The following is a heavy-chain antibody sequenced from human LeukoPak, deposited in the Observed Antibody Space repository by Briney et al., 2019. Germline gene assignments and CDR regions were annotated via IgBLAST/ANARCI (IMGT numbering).Heavy chain of an antibody. D-gene: IGHD4-17*01. CDR3: ARVVGATVTPLDY. J-gene: IGHJ4*02. Sequence: ASVKVSCKASGYTFTSYGISWVRQAPGQGLEWMGWISAYNGDTNYAQKFQDRVTLTTDTSTSTAYMELRSLRSDDTAVYYCARVVGATVTPLDYWGQGTLVTVSS. CDR2: ISAYNGDT. V-gene: IGHV1-18*01. CDR1: GYTFTSYG.